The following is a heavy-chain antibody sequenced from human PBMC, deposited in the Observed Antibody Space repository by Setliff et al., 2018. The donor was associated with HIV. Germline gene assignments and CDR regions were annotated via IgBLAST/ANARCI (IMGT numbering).Heavy chain of an antibody. CDR1: GGSISSHY. J-gene: IGHJ5*02. D-gene: IGHD3-22*01. Sequence: PSETLSLTCTVSGGSISSHYWSWIRQPPGKGLEWIGYIYYSGTTNYNPSLKSRVTISVDTSKNQFSLKLSSLTAADTAVYSCARDHYDSSGYFSLSWFDPWGQGTLVTVSS. CDR3: ARDHYDSSGYFSLSWFDP. CDR2: IYYSGTT. V-gene: IGHV4-59*11.